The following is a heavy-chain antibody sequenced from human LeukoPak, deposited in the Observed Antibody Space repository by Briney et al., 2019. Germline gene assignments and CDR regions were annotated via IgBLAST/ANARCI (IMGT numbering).Heavy chain of an antibody. Sequence: PGGSLRLSCAASGFSFSDYSMNWVRHAPGKGLEWVSSITISSSTIYYADSVKGRFTISRDNAKNSLFLQMNSLRAEDTAVYYCARDLSDDNSLDYWGQGTLVSVSS. CDR1: GFSFSDYS. D-gene: IGHD3-22*01. J-gene: IGHJ4*02. V-gene: IGHV3-21*01. CDR3: ARDLSDDNSLDY. CDR2: ITISSSTI.